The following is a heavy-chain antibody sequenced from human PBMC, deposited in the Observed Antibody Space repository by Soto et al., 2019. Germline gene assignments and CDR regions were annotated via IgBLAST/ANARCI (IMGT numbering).Heavy chain of an antibody. CDR1: GGSISSSSYY. J-gene: IGHJ3*02. CDR3: ARYSSSWFNAFDI. V-gene: IGHV4-39*01. Sequence: QLQLQESGPGLVKPSETLSLTCTVSGGSISSSSYYWGWIRQPPGKGLEWLGSIYYSGSTYYNPSLKSRVTISVDTSKNQFSLKLSSVTAADTAVYYCARYSSSWFNAFDIWGQGTMVTVSS. CDR2: IYYSGST. D-gene: IGHD6-13*01.